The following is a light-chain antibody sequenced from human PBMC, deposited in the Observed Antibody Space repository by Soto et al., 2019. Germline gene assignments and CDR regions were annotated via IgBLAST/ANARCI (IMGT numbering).Light chain of an antibody. CDR3: SSYAGSNIVV. CDR1: GSDVGGYNY. J-gene: IGLJ2*01. Sequence: QSALTQPPSASGSPGQSVTISCTGTGSDVGGYNYVSWYQQHPGKAPKLMIYEVSKRPSGVPDRFSGSKSGNTASLTVSGLQAEDEADYYCSSYAGSNIVVFGGGTQLTVL. CDR2: EVS. V-gene: IGLV2-8*01.